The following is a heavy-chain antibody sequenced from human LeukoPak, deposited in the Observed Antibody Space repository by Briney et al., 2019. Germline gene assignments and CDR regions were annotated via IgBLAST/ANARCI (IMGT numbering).Heavy chain of an antibody. CDR3: AREKNRNYFDY. J-gene: IGHJ4*02. D-gene: IGHD1-14*01. CDR1: GFTFSSYA. V-gene: IGHV3-30*04. Sequence: PGGSLRLSCAASGFTFSSYAMHWVRQAPGKGLEWVAVISYDGSNKYYADSVKGRFTISRVNSKNTLYLQMNSLRAEDTAVYYCAREKNRNYFDYWGQGTLVTVSS. CDR2: ISYDGSNK.